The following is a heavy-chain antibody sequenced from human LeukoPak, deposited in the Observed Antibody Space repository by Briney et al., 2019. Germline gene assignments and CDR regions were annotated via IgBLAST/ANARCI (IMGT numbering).Heavy chain of an antibody. J-gene: IGHJ3*02. CDR3: AKEVDYGDHGAFDI. CDR1: GFTFSSYD. D-gene: IGHD4-17*01. Sequence: GGSLRLSCAASGFTFSSYDMSWVRQAPGKGLEWVTAISGSGGSTYYADSVKGRLTISRDNSKNTLYLQMNSLRAEDTAVYYCAKEVDYGDHGAFDIWGQGTMVTVSS. V-gene: IGHV3-23*01. CDR2: ISGSGGST.